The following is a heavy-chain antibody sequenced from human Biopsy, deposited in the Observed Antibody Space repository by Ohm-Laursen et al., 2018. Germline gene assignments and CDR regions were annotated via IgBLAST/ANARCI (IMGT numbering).Heavy chain of an antibody. V-gene: IGHV3-11*01. CDR2: ISGGGTI. D-gene: IGHD4-23*01. J-gene: IGHJ6*02. CDR1: GFSFSDYH. Sequence: SLRHSCAASGFSFSDYHMRWIRQAPGRGLEWVSYISGGGTIYYGDSMKGRVTISRDNAKNSLYLQMHSLRAEDTAVYYCARDTRWSPYSMDVWGQGTTVTVSS. CDR3: ARDTRWSPYSMDV.